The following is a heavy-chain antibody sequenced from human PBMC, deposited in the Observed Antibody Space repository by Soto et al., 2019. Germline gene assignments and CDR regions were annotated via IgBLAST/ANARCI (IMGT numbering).Heavy chain of an antibody. V-gene: IGHV3-33*01. CDR2: IWYDGSNK. D-gene: IGHD1-26*01. J-gene: IGHJ4*02. Sequence: PVGSLRLSCAASGFTFSSYGMHWVRQAPGKGLEWVAVIWYDGSNKYYADSVKGRFTISRDNSKNTLYLQMNSLRAEDTAVYYCARGGGATSLPRDYWGQGTLVTVSS. CDR1: GFTFSSYG. CDR3: ARGGGATSLPRDY.